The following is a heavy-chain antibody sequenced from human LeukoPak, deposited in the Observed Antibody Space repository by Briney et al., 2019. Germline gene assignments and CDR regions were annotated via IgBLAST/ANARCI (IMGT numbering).Heavy chain of an antibody. CDR2: IYHSGST. CDR3: AREMDIVVVPAAIGDAFDI. Sequence: PSGTLSLTCAVSGGSISSSNWWCWVRQPPGKGLEWIGEIYHSGSTNYNPSLKSRVTISVDKSKNQFSLKLSSVTAADTAVYYCAREMDIVVVPAAIGDAFDIWGQGTMVTVSS. CDR1: GGSISSSNW. V-gene: IGHV4-4*02. D-gene: IGHD2-2*02. J-gene: IGHJ3*02.